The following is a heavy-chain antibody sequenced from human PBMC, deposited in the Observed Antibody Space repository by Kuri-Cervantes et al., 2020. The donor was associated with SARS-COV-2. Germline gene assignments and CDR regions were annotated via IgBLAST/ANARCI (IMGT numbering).Heavy chain of an antibody. CDR2: ISWNSGSI. CDR1: GFTVSSNY. V-gene: IGHV3-9*03. CDR3: ARAYCSSTSRFKYFDY. Sequence: SLKISCAASGFTVSSNYMSWVRQAPGKGLEWVSGISWNSGSIGYADSVKGRFTISRDNAKNSLYLQMNSLRAEDMALYYCARAYCSSTSRFKYFDYWGQGTLVTVSS. D-gene: IGHD2-2*01. J-gene: IGHJ4*02.